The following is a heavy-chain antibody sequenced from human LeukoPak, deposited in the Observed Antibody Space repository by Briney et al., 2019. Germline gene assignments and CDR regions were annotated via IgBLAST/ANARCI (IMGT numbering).Heavy chain of an antibody. Sequence: SETLSLTCDVSGGSINSDTHYWGWVRQPPGKGLEWIGSILSTGNTFYEPSLKSRVTISVDTSKNQFSLKMNFETAADTAVYYCGRHGGNSYGFLFFDNWGQGTLVRASS. V-gene: IGHV4-39*01. J-gene: IGHJ4*02. CDR2: ILSTGNT. CDR1: GGSINSDTHY. CDR3: GRHGGNSYGFLFFDN. D-gene: IGHD5-18*01.